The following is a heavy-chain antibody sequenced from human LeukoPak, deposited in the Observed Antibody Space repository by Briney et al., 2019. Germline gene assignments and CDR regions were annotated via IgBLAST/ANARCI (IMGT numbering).Heavy chain of an antibody. Sequence: GGSLRLSCAASGFTFSSYAMSWVRQAPGKGLEWVSAISGSGGSTYYADSVKGRFTIPRDNSKNTLYLQMNSLRAEDTAVYYCAKISSGSGSYRFDYWGQGTLVTVSS. J-gene: IGHJ4*02. CDR2: ISGSGGST. D-gene: IGHD3-10*01. CDR3: AKISSGSGSYRFDY. V-gene: IGHV3-23*01. CDR1: GFTFSSYA.